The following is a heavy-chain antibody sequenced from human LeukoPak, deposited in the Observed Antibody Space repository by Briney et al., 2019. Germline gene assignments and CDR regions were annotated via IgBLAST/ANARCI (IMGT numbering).Heavy chain of an antibody. V-gene: IGHV3-64*01. CDR3: SSSYDSSGYTPFDY. CDR1: GFSFSRYT. D-gene: IGHD3-22*01. CDR2: ISSNGGST. Sequence: GGSLRLSCAASGFSFSRYTMHWVRQAPGKGLEYVSAISSNGGSTYYVKSVKGRFTISRDNSKKTLYLQMGSLRAEDMAVYYCSSSYDSSGYTPFDYWGQGTLVTVSS. J-gene: IGHJ4*02.